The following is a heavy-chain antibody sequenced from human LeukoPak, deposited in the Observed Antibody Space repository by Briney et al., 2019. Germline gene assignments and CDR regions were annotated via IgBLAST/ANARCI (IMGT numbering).Heavy chain of an antibody. CDR3: ARDQGSSGYYSDDDDAFDI. Sequence: GASVSVSPKSSVDTFSRYAISWVRHAPGQGLVGGGGIIPIFGTANYAEKLQGRVTITADESTSTAYMELSSLRSEDTAVYYCARDQGSSGYYSDDDDAFDIWGQGTMVTVSS. J-gene: IGHJ3*02. CDR1: VDTFSRYA. D-gene: IGHD3-22*01. CDR2: IIPIFGTA. V-gene: IGHV1-69*13.